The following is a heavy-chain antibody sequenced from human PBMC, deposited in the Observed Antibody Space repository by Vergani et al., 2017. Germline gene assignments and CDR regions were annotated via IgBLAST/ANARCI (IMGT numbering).Heavy chain of an antibody. D-gene: IGHD6-25*01. CDR1: GFTFSGSA. CDR2: IRSKANSYAT. V-gene: IGHV3-73*01. J-gene: IGHJ4*02. Sequence: VQLVESGGGVVQPGRSLRLSCAASGFTFSGSAMHWVRQASGKGREWVGRIRSKANSYATAYAASVKGRFTISRDDSKNTAYLQMNSLKTEDTAVYYCTRHVSRGSSARDTDYWGQGTLVTVSS. CDR3: TRHVSRGSSARDTDY.